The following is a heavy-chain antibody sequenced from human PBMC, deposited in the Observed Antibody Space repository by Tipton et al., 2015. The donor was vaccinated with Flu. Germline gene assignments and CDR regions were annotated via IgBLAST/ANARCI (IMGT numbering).Heavy chain of an antibody. CDR1: GGSISTYY. CDR2: IYTSGST. V-gene: IGHV4-4*07. Sequence: TLSLTCTVSGGSISTYYWSWIRQPAGKGLEWIGRIYTSGSTNYNPSLKSRVTMSVDTSKNQLSLRLSSVTAADTAVYYCARGAGGPATAYDCWGQGTLVTVSS. J-gene: IGHJ4*02. CDR3: ARGAGGPATAYDC. D-gene: IGHD1-1*01.